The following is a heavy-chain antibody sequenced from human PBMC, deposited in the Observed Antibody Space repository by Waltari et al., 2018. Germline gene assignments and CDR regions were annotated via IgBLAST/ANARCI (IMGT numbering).Heavy chain of an antibody. CDR3: ARDDFWSGYADYYFDY. V-gene: IGHV3-7*01. J-gene: IGHJ4*02. CDR2: IKQDGSEK. Sequence: EVQLVESGGGLVQPGGSLRLSCAASGFTFSSYWMSWVRQAPGKGLEWVANIKQDGSEKYYVDSVKGRFTISRDNAKNSLYLQMNSLRAEDTAVYYCARDDFWSGYADYYFDYWGQGTLVTVSS. D-gene: IGHD3-3*01. CDR1: GFTFSSYW.